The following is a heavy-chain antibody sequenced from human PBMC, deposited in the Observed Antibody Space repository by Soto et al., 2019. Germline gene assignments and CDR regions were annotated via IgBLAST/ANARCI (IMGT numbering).Heavy chain of an antibody. CDR1: GDTFSSYT. Sequence: QVQLVQSGAEVKKPGSSVKVSCRASGDTFSSYTVNWVRQAPGRGLEWLGRIIPVLGTTDYAQKFKGRVTITADKSTNIVYMEQSSLRSEDRAVYYCARRRYCGYDCYHKHYYGMDVWGQGTTVTVAS. J-gene: IGHJ6*02. CDR3: ARRRYCGYDCYHKHYYGMDV. D-gene: IGHD2-21*02. V-gene: IGHV1-69*08. CDR2: IIPVLGTT.